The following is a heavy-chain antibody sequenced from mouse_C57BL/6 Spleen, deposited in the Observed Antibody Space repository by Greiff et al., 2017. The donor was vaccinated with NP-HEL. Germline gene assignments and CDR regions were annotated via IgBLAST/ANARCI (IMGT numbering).Heavy chain of an antibody. V-gene: IGHV1-81*01. Sequence: QVQLQQSGAELARPGASVKLSCKASGYTFTSYGISWVKQRTGQGLEWIGEIYPRSGNTYYNEKFKGKATLTADKSSSTAYMELRSLTSEDSAVYFCAERDPLYDGYLFDYWGQGTTLTVSS. CDR2: IYPRSGNT. D-gene: IGHD2-3*01. J-gene: IGHJ2*01. CDR3: AERDPLYDGYLFDY. CDR1: GYTFTSYG.